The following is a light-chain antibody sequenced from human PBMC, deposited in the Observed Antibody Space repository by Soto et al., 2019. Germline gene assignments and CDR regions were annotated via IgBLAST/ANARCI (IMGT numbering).Light chain of an antibody. V-gene: IGKV1-5*03. J-gene: IGKJ1*01. CDR3: QQYNTYSRT. CDR1: QSISTY. Sequence: DIQMTQSPSTRSASVGDRVAITCRASQSISTYLALYQQKPGKAPKLLIYEASSLESGVPSRFSGSGSGAEFTLTISSLQPDDFATYYCQQYNTYSRTFGQGTKVDIK. CDR2: EAS.